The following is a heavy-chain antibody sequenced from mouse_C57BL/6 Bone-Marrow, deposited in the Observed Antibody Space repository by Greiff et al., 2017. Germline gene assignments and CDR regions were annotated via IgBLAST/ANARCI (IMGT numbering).Heavy chain of an antibody. CDR3: ANWYFDV. CDR1: GFTFSDYY. Sequence: DVKLVESGGGLVQPGGSLKLSCAASGFTFSDYYMSWVRQTPEKRLEWVAYISNGGGSTYYPDTVKGRFTISRDNAKNTLYLQMSRLKSEDTAMYYCANWYFDVWGTGTTVTVSS. V-gene: IGHV5-12*01. J-gene: IGHJ1*03. CDR2: ISNGGGST.